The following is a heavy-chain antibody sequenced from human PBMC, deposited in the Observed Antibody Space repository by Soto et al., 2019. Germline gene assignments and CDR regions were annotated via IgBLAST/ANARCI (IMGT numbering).Heavy chain of an antibody. V-gene: IGHV3-30-3*01. CDR2: ISYDGSNR. Sequence: ESGGGVVQPGRSLRLSCAASGFTFSSYAMHWVRQAPGKGLEWVAVISYDGSNRYYADSVKGRFTISRDNSKNTLYLQMNSLRAEDTAVYYCARDQGRGSGSYFRPGYFDLWGRGTLVTVSS. CDR3: ARDQGRGSGSYFRPGYFDL. CDR1: GFTFSSYA. J-gene: IGHJ2*01. D-gene: IGHD3-10*01.